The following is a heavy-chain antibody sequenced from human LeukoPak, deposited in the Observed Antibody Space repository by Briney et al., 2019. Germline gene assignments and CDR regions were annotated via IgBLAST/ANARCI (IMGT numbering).Heavy chain of an antibody. CDR1: GNSFSSYS. J-gene: IGHJ4*02. D-gene: IGHD3-3*01. Sequence: GESLKISCKGLGNSFSSYSIGWVRQMPGKGLEWMGIIYPDVSDTRYSPSFQGQVTISADKSFSTAYLQWSSLKASDTAMYYCARQYYDFWRGYPRQTYYFDYWGQGTLVTVSS. CDR3: ARQYYDFWRGYPRQTYYFDY. CDR2: IYPDVSDT. V-gene: IGHV5-51*01.